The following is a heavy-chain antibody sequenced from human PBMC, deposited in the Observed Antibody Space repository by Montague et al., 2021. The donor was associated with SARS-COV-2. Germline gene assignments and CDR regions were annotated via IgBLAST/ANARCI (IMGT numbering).Heavy chain of an antibody. V-gene: IGHV4-39*01. CDR1: GGPISGSSDY. CDR3: ARREYSYGWGD. CDR2: VDYSGNA. D-gene: IGHD5-18*01. J-gene: IGHJ4*02. Sequence: SETLSHTCTVTGGPISGSSDYWGWIRQSPGKGLEWIASVDYSGNAXYSPSLKSRLTISVDTSKNQFSLKLNSVTAADTALYYCARREYSYGWGDWGQGTLVTVSS.